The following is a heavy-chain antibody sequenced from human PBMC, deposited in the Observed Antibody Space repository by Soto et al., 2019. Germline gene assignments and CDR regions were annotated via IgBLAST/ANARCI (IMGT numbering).Heavy chain of an antibody. CDR1: GFTFSDYA. CDR2: ISYDGSNK. CDR3: AREHGLEAAGIWPDH. Sequence: PGGSLRLTCAASGFTFSDYALHWVRQAPGKGLEWVAVISYDGSNKYYADSVKGRFTISRDNSKNTMYLQINSLRGEDTAVYFCAREHGLEAAGIWPDHWGQGTLVTVSS. D-gene: IGHD6-13*01. V-gene: IGHV3-30*04. J-gene: IGHJ5*02.